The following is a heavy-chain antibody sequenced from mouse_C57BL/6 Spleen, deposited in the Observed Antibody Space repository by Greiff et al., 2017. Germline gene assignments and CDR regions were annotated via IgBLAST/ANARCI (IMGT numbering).Heavy chain of an antibody. J-gene: IGHJ2*01. CDR3: KRGPDFDY. CDR2: IYPGNSDT. Sequence: VQLQQSGTVLARPGASVKMSCKTSGYTFTSYWMHWVKQRPGQGLEWIGAIYPGNSDTSYNQKFTGKAKLTAVTSASTAYMELSSLTNEDSAVYYCKRGPDFDYWGQGTTLTVSS. CDR1: GYTFTSYW. V-gene: IGHV1-5*01.